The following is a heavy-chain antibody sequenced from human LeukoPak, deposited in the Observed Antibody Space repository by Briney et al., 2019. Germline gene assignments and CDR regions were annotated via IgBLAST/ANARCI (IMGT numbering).Heavy chain of an antibody. J-gene: IGHJ4*02. V-gene: IGHV4-59*01. D-gene: IGHD1-26*01. CDR2: IYYSGST. Sequence: SETLSLTCTVSGGSISSYYWSWIRQPPGKGLEWIGCIYYSGSTNYNPSLKSRVTISVDTSKNQFSLKLSSVTAADTAVYYCARGQWELGGYFDYWGQGTLVTVSS. CDR3: ARGQWELGGYFDY. CDR1: GGSISSYY.